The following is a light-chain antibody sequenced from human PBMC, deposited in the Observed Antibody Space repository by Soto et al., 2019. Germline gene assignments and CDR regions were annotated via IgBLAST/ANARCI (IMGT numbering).Light chain of an antibody. J-gene: IGLJ1*01. V-gene: IGLV2-14*01. CDR2: EVR. CDR1: MRDVGAYNL. CDR3: SSSTSGVYV. Sequence: QSALTQPASVSGSAGQSITISCSGTMRDVGAYNLVSWYQQHPGTAPKLIIYEVRNRPSGISSRFSGSRSGNTASLTISGLQSEDEGDYFCSSSTSGVYVFGTGTKLTVL.